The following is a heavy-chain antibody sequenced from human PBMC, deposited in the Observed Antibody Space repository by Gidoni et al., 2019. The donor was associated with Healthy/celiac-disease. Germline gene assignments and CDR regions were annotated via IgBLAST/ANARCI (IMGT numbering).Heavy chain of an antibody. V-gene: IGHV4-31*03. CDR2: IYYSGST. Sequence: QVQLQTSGPGLVKPSQTLSLTCTVSGGPISSGGYYWSWIRQHPGKGLEWIGYIYYSGSTYYNPSLKSRVTISVDTSKNQFSLKLSSVTAADTAVYYCARDLVGWGWFDPWGQGTLVTVSS. D-gene: IGHD2-21*01. CDR3: ARDLVGWGWFDP. J-gene: IGHJ5*02. CDR1: GGPISSGGYY.